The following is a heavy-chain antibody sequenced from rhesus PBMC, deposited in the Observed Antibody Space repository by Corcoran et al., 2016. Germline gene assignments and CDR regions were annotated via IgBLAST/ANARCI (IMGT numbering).Heavy chain of an antibody. Sequence: EVQLVQSGAEAKKPGASVKISCKSSGYTFIDYFLHLVRQSPGKGLELMGRVDPEDGEAIHAQKFQDRVTITADTATDTAYMELRSLRSEDTAVYYCASQSEAFDYWGQGALVTVSS. J-gene: IGHJ4*01. CDR3: ASQSEAFDY. V-gene: IGHV1-111*02. CDR1: GYTFIDYF. CDR2: VDPEDGEA.